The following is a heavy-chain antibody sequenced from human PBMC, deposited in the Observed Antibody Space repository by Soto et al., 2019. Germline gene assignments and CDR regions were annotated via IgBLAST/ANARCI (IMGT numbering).Heavy chain of an antibody. J-gene: IGHJ3*01. V-gene: IGHV3-23*01. CDR1: GFTFSSYA. D-gene: IGHD4-17*01. CDR3: ARPYGGKIGDAPDL. Sequence: GGSLRLSCVASGFTFSSYAMSWVRQVPGKGLEWVSTISDAAGSAYYVDSVKGRFTISRDNSKKTLYLQMNSLRAEDSAVYYCARPYGGKIGDAPDLWGPGTMVSVSS. CDR2: ISDAAGSA.